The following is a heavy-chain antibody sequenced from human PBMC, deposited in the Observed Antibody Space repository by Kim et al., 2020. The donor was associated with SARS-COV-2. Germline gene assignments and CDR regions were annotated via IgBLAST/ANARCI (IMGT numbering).Heavy chain of an antibody. CDR1: GFIFNNYD. CDR3: ARAVGPRYYFDS. CDR2: IGTAGDT. Sequence: GGSLRPSCAASGFIFNNYDMHWVRQVTGKGLEWVSAIGTAGDTHYLVSVKGRFTISRENARSSFYLQMNSLTAGDTAVYYCARAVGPRYYFDSWGQGTLVTVSS. J-gene: IGHJ4*02. D-gene: IGHD1-26*01. V-gene: IGHV3-13*01.